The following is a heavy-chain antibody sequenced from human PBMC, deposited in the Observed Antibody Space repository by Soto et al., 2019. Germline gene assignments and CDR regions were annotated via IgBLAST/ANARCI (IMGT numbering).Heavy chain of an antibody. V-gene: IGHV3-23*01. J-gene: IGHJ4*02. Sequence: EVQLLDSGGGLVQPGGSLRLSCSASGFTFSTYAMSWVRQAPGKGLEWLSSINDNGGSTYYADSVKGRFTISRDNSKITLYLQMNSLRAEDTAVYYCAKVIEFFWSGFHYWGQGALVTVSS. CDR1: GFTFSTYA. CDR3: AKVIEFFWSGFHY. D-gene: IGHD3-3*01. CDR2: INDNGGST.